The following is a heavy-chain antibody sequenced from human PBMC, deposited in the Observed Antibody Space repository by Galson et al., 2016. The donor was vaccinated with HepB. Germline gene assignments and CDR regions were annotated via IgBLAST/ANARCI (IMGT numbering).Heavy chain of an antibody. V-gene: IGHV3-9*01. Sequence: SLRLSCAASGFTFSRYWLSWVRQAPGKGLEWVSGLTWNGGIIGYADSVKGRFTISRDNARNFLFLQMNNLRSEDTALYYCAKGIGSGWSDYWGPGTLVSVSS. CDR2: LTWNGGII. CDR1: GFTFSRYW. CDR3: AKGIGSGWSDY. J-gene: IGHJ4*02. D-gene: IGHD6-19*01.